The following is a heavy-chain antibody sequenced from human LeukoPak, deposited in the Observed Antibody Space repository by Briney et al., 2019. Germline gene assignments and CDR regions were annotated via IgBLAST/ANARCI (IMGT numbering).Heavy chain of an antibody. CDR1: GYTFTSYG. J-gene: IGHJ4*02. CDR2: ISAYNGNT. D-gene: IGHD4-23*01. CDR3: ARHPLIKVVTFNFDY. V-gene: IGHV1-18*01. Sequence: GASVKVSCKASGYTFTSYGISWVRQAPGQGLEWMGWISAYNGNTNYAQKLQGRVTMTTDTSTSTAYMELRSLRSDDTAVYYCARHPLIKVVTFNFDYWGQGTLVTVSS.